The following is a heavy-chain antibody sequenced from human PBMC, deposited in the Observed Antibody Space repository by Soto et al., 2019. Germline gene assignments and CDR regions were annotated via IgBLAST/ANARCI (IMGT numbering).Heavy chain of an antibody. V-gene: IGHV4-34*01. CDR3: ARERGVLLWFGELYWFDP. Sequence: QVQLQQWGAGLLKPSETLSLTCAVYGGSFSGYYWSWIRQPPGKGLEWIGEINHSGSTNYNPSLKSRVTISVDTSMNQFSLKLSSVTAADTAVYYCARERGVLLWFGELYWFDPWGQGTLVTVSS. CDR1: GGSFSGYY. CDR2: INHSGST. D-gene: IGHD3-10*01. J-gene: IGHJ5*02.